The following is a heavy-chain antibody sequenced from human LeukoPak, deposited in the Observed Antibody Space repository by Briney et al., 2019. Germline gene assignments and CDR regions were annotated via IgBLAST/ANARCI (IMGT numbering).Heavy chain of an antibody. CDR1: GGSISSGSYY. CDR3: ARGKYDFWSGYSNFDY. CDR2: IYTSGST. V-gene: IGHV4-61*02. J-gene: IGHJ4*02. Sequence: SETPSLTCTVSGGSISSGSYYWSWIRQPAGKGLEWIGRIYTSGSTNYNPSLKSRVTISVDTSKNQFSLKLSSVTAADTAVYYCARGKYDFWSGYSNFDYWGQGTLVTVSS. D-gene: IGHD3-3*01.